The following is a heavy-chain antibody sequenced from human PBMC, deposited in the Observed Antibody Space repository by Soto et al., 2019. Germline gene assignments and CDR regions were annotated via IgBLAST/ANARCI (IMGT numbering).Heavy chain of an antibody. Sequence: GGSLRLSCVVSGFTFSDYHMSWVRQAPGSGPEWITAMSGSGSTIFYAEAVKGRFSISRDNAKNSLYLQMNSLRDEDTALYFCARDPAYCGGDCLGAFDLWGPGTMVTVAS. J-gene: IGHJ3*01. CDR2: MSGSGSTI. V-gene: IGHV3-11*01. CDR1: GFTFSDYH. CDR3: ARDPAYCGGDCLGAFDL. D-gene: IGHD2-21*02.